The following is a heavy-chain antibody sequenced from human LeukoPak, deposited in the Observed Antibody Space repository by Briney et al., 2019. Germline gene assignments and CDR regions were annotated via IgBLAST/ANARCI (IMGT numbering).Heavy chain of an antibody. CDR2: ISGSGGST. V-gene: IGHV3-23*01. J-gene: IGHJ6*03. D-gene: IGHD3-10*01. Sequence: GGSLRLSCAASGFTFSSYGMSWVRQAPGKGLEWVSAISGSGGSTYYADSVKGRFTISRDNSKNTLYLQMNSLRAEDTAVYYCAKSNSGYGRSGAYYYGSGAPYYYMDVWGKGTTVTISS. CDR1: GFTFSSYG. CDR3: AKSNSGYGRSGAYYYGSGAPYYYMDV.